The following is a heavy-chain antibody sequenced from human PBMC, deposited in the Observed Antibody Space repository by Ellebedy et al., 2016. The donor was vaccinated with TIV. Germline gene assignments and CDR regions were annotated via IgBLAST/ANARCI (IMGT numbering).Heavy chain of an antibody. CDR1: GGTFSNSA. CDR2: INPSTGST. CDR3: ARSRSSGWLHTPDY. Sequence: AASVKVSCKASGGTFSNSAISWVRQAPGQGPEWMGIINPSTGSTTYAQKLQGRVTMTRDTSTSTVYMELSSLRSEDTAVYFCARSRSSGWLHTPDYWGQGTLVTVSS. V-gene: IGHV1-46*04. D-gene: IGHD6-19*01. J-gene: IGHJ4*02.